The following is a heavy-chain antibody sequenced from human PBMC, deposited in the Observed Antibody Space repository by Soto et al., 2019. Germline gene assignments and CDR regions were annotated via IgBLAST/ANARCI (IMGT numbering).Heavy chain of an antibody. V-gene: IGHV3-33*01. J-gene: IGHJ4*02. Sequence: GGSLRLSCAASGFTFSSYGMHWVRQAPGKGLEWVAVIWYDGSNKYYADSVKGRFTISRDNSKNTLYLQMNSLRAEDTAVYYCARGRGVYYFDYWGQGTLVTVSS. CDR3: ARGRGVYYFDY. CDR2: IWYDGSNK. CDR1: GFTFSSYG. D-gene: IGHD3-3*01.